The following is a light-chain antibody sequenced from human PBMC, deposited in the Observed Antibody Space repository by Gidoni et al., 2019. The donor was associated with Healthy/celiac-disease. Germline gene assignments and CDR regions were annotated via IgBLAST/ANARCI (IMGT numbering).Light chain of an antibody. V-gene: IGLV2-14*01. J-gene: IGLJ3*02. CDR3: SSYTSSSTIEWV. CDR1: SSDVGGYNY. CDR2: EVS. Sequence: QSALTPPASVSGSPGQSLTISCTGTSSDVGGYNYVSWYQQHPDKAPKLMIYEVSNRPPGVSNRFSGSKAGNTASLTISGLQAEDEADYYGSSYTSSSTIEWVFGGGTKLTVL.